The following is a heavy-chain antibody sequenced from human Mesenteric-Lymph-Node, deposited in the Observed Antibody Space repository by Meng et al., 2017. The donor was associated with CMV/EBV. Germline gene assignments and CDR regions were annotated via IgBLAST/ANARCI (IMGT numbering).Heavy chain of an antibody. V-gene: IGHV1-69*15. CDR2: ITHIFDTV. Sequence: CAAAGGTCGSFTIIGVRQAHGRGLEWVGRITHIFDTVDYEKRFHDISIITADDSTRTTYMELSSLTSDETAVYYCARIQDWGSWCDSWGQGTLVTVSS. CDR1: GGTCGSFT. J-gene: IGHJ5*01. CDR3: ARIQDWGSWCDS. D-gene: IGHD7-27*01.